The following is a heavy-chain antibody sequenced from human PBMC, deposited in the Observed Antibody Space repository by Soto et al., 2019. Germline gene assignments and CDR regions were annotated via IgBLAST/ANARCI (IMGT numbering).Heavy chain of an antibody. CDR1: GYTFTYYD. V-gene: IGHV1-18*01. CDR3: ARVSTSGYFTLAA. D-gene: IGHD5-12*01. CDR2: ISAHNGNT. Sequence: QVQLVQSGPEVKKPGASLKVSCKASGYTFTYYDVTWVRQAPGQGLEWMGWISAHNGNTNYAQKFQGRGTMTTDSSPTTTYRELRSLRSDDTAVYYCARVSTSGYFTLAAWGQGTPVTVSS. J-gene: IGHJ5*02.